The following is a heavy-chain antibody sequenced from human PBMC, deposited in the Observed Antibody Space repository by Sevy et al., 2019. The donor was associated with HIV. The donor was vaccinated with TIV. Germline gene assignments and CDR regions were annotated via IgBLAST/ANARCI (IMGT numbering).Heavy chain of an antibody. Sequence: RGCLRLSCAASGFTVSSNYVNWVRQAPGKGLEWVSVIYSGGSTYYAESVKGRFTISRDNSKNTLYLQMNSLRAKDTAIYYCARVPGSGWYYFDHWGHGTMVRVSS. D-gene: IGHD6-19*01. CDR3: ARVPGSGWYYFDH. J-gene: IGHJ4*01. CDR2: IYSGGST. V-gene: IGHV3-53*01. CDR1: GFTVSSNY.